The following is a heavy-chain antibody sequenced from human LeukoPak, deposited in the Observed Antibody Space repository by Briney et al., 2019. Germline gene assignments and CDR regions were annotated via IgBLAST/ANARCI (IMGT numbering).Heavy chain of an antibody. CDR3: ARGHRDP. CDR2: IMKDGNEK. J-gene: IGHJ5*02. Sequence: GESLRLSCAASGFTFSDYWMNWIRQAPGNGLEWVARIMKDGNEKFYVESIKGRFTISRDNAKNALYLQMNGLRAEDTGVYYCARGHRDPWGQGTLVTVSS. CDR1: GFTFSDYW. V-gene: IGHV3-7*01.